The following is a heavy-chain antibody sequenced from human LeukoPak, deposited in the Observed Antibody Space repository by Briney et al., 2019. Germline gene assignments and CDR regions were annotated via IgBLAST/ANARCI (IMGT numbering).Heavy chain of an antibody. J-gene: IGHJ4*02. CDR1: GGSISSSNW. V-gene: IGHV4-4*02. CDR3: ARAYITATGTLDY. D-gene: IGHD6-13*01. CDR2: IYHSGST. Sequence: SETLSLTCAVSGGSISSSNWWSWVRQPPEKGLEWIGEIYHSGSTNYNPSLKNRVTISLDTSKYQFSLKLSSVTAADTAVYYCARAYITATGTLDYWDQGSLVTVSS.